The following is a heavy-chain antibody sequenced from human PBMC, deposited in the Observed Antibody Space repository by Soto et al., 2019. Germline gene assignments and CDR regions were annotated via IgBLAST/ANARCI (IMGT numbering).Heavy chain of an antibody. CDR1: GYSFTSYW. J-gene: IGHJ4*02. D-gene: IGHD6-13*01. CDR3: ARLGIAAAGHLDY. V-gene: IGHV5-51*01. Sequence: XGSLKISCKGCGYSFTSYWIGWVRQMPGKGLEWMGIIYPGDSDTRYSPSFQGQVTISAEKSISTAYLQWSSLKASDTAMYYCARLGIAAAGHLDYWGQGTLVTVSS. CDR2: IYPGDSDT.